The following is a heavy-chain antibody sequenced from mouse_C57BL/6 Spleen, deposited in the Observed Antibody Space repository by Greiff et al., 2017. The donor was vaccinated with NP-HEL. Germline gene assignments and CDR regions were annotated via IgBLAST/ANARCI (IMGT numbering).Heavy chain of an antibody. CDR1: GYAFSSSW. D-gene: IGHD2-3*01. Sequence: QVQLQQSGPELVKPGASVKISCKASGYAFSSSWMNWVKQRPGKGLEWIGRIYPGDGDTNYNGKFKGKATRTADKSSSTAYMQLSSLTSEDSAVYFCAGGWLLLAWFAYWGQGTLVTVSA. V-gene: IGHV1-82*01. CDR2: IYPGDGDT. CDR3: AGGWLLLAWFAY. J-gene: IGHJ3*01.